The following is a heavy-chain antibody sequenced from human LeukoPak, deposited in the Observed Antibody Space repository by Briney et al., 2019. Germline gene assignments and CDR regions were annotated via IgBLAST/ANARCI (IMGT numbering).Heavy chain of an antibody. J-gene: IGHJ4*02. D-gene: IGHD3-22*01. CDR3: ARDWGAYYHFFDY. V-gene: IGHV3-7*01. Sequence: GGSLRLSCEASGFSMSVYWMSWVRQAPGKGLEWVCNIKQDGSERNYVDSVKGRFTISRDNAKKSLYLQMDSLRADDAAVYYCARDWGAYYHFFDYWGQGTLVTVSS. CDR1: GFSMSVYW. CDR2: IKQDGSER.